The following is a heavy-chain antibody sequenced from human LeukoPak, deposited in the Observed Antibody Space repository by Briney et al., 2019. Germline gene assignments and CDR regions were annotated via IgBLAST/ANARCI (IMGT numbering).Heavy chain of an antibody. CDR1: AASISSSKC. D-gene: IGHD3-22*01. CDR3: ARRDYYDNSDDNYHSFEY. J-gene: IGHJ4*02. CDR2: VFHSGST. V-gene: IGHV4-4*02. Sequence: PSRTLSLTCAVSAASISSSKCWSWLRQPPGKGLEWIGEVFHSGSTNYNPSLKSRVTISVDKSKNQFSLWLNSVTAADTAVYYCARRDYYDNSDDNYHSFEYWGQGTLVTVSS.